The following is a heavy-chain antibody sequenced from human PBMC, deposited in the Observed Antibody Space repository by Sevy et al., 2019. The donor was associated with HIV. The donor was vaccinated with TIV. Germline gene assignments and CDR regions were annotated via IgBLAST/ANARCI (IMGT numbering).Heavy chain of an antibody. D-gene: IGHD3-16*01. Sequence: GGSLRLSCAASGFTFSSYAMHWVRQAPGKGLEWVAVISYDGSNKYYADSVKGRFTISRDNSKNTLYLQMNSLRAEDTAGYYCARDGPTYYFDYWGQGTLVTVSS. J-gene: IGHJ4*02. CDR1: GFTFSSYA. V-gene: IGHV3-30-3*01. CDR2: ISYDGSNK. CDR3: ARDGPTYYFDY.